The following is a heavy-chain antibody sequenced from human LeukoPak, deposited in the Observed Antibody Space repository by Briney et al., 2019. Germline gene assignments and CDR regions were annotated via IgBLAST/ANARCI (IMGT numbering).Heavy chain of an antibody. D-gene: IGHD3/OR15-3a*01. Sequence: PGGSLRLSCAASGFTFSSYGTHWVRQAPGKGLEWVAVIWYDGSNKYYADSVKGRFTISRVNSKNTLYLQMNSLRAEDTAVYYCARGYDFSYWYFDYWGQGTLVTVSS. V-gene: IGHV3-33*01. J-gene: IGHJ4*02. CDR1: GFTFSSYG. CDR3: ARGYDFSYWYFDY. CDR2: IWYDGSNK.